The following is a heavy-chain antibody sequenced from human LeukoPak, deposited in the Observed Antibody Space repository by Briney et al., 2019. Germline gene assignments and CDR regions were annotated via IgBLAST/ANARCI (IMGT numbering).Heavy chain of an antibody. CDR3: ARAQNSARDRGRWIPNYYYYMDV. CDR1: GYTFTSYY. V-gene: IGHV1-46*01. Sequence: ASVKVSCKASGYTFTSYYMHWVRQAPGQGLEWMGIINPSGGSTSYAQKFQGRVTMTRDMSTSTVYMELSSLRSEDAAVYYCARAQNSARDRGRWIPNYYYYMDVWGKGTTVTVSS. CDR2: INPSGGST. D-gene: IGHD5-18*01. J-gene: IGHJ6*03.